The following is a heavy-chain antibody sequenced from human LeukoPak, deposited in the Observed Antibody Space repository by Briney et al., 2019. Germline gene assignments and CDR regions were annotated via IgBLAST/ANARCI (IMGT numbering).Heavy chain of an antibody. CDR1: GYTFISYG. CDR2: ISAYNGNT. V-gene: IGHV1-18*01. Sequence: ASVKVSCKASGYTFISYGINWVRQAPGQALEWRGWISAYNGNTNYAQKVQGRVTMTTDTSTRTAYMELRSLRSDDTAVYYCARVSGSAAVAGTGWFDPWGQGTLVTVSS. D-gene: IGHD6-19*01. J-gene: IGHJ5*02. CDR3: ARVSGSAAVAGTGWFDP.